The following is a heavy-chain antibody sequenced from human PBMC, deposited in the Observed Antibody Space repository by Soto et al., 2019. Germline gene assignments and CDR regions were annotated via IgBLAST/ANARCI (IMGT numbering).Heavy chain of an antibody. CDR1: GFIFDGYA. V-gene: IGHV3-9*01. Sequence: EVQLVESGGGLVQPGRSLTLSCTVSGFIFDGYAMHWVRQAPGKGLEWVSGISWNGGAIDYADSVKGRFTISRDNAKNSLFLQMSGVRDEDTALYYCAKDFGESSTWAAADAWGQGTRVPVSS. J-gene: IGHJ3*01. D-gene: IGHD3-10*01. CDR3: AKDFGESSTWAAADA. CDR2: ISWNGGAI.